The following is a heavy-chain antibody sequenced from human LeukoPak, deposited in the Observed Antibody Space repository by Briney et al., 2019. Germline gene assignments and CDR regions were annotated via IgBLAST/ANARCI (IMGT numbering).Heavy chain of an antibody. V-gene: IGHV3-15*07. CDR1: GFIFSNAW. J-gene: IGHJ1*01. CDR2: IKSKTDGGTT. D-gene: IGHD5-24*01. Sequence: GGSLRLSGAASGFIFSNAWMNWVRQAPGKGREWVGRIKSKTDGGTTDYAAPVKGRFTISRDDTTSTLYLQMNSLTTEDTAMYYCIRYGYNILESSQHWGQGTLVTLSS. CDR3: IRYGYNILESSQH.